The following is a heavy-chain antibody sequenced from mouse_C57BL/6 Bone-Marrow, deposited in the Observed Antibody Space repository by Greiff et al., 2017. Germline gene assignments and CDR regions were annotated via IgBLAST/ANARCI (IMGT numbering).Heavy chain of an antibody. V-gene: IGHV1-59*01. CDR2: IDPSDSYT. CDR1: GYTFTSYW. Sequence: QVQLQQPGAELVRPGTSVKLSCKASGYTFTSYWMHWVKQRPGQGLEWIGVIDPSDSYTNYNQKFKGKATLTVDTSSSTAYMQLSSLTSEDSAVYYCARAIDYGSSFDYWGQGTTLTVSS. CDR3: ARAIDYGSSFDY. J-gene: IGHJ2*01. D-gene: IGHD1-1*01.